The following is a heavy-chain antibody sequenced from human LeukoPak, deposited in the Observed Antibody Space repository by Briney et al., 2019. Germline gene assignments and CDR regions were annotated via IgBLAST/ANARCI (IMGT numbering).Heavy chain of an antibody. CDR1: GGSFSGYY. Sequence: PSETLSLTCAVYGGSFSGYYWSWIRQPPGKGLEWIGEINDSGSTNYNPSLKSRVTISVDTSKNQFSLKLSSVTAADTAVYYCARSRPYSGYDFFSYYYYYYMDVWGKGTTVTVSS. D-gene: IGHD5-12*01. V-gene: IGHV4-34*01. CDR2: INDSGST. J-gene: IGHJ6*03. CDR3: ARSRPYSGYDFFSYYYYYYMDV.